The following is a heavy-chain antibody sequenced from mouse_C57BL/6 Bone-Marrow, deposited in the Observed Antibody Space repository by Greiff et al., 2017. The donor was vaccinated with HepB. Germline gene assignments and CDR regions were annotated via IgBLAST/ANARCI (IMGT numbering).Heavy chain of an antibody. Sequence: EVQLQQSGPELVKPGASVKIPCKASGYTFTDYNMDWVKQSHGKSLEWIGDINPNNGGTIYNQKFKGKATLTVDKSSSTAYMELRSLTSEDTAVYYCARSGTTVVAKAYWGQGTLVTVSA. D-gene: IGHD1-1*01. CDR3: ARSGTTVVAKAY. J-gene: IGHJ3*01. V-gene: IGHV1-18*01. CDR2: INPNNGGT. CDR1: GYTFTDYN.